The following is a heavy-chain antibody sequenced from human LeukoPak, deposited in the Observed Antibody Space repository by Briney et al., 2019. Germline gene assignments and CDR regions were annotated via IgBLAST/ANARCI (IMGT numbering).Heavy chain of an antibody. CDR2: IIPIFDAT. CDR1: GGTFSSYI. Sequence: ASVKVSCKASGGTFSSYIFTWVRQAPGQGLEWMGGIIPIFDATYYAQNFQGRVTITADQSTSTVYMEVTSLRSEDTAVYYCARALYSGSYYQGRYFDYWGQGTLVTVSS. J-gene: IGHJ4*02. V-gene: IGHV1-69*13. CDR3: ARALYSGSYYQGRYFDY. D-gene: IGHD1-26*01.